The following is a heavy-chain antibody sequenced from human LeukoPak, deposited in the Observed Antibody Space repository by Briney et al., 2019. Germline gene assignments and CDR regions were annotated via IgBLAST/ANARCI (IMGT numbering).Heavy chain of an antibody. V-gene: IGHV4-59*08. D-gene: IGHD4-17*01. Sequence: SETLSLTCTVSGGSISSYYWSWIRQPPGKGLEWIGYIYYSGSTNYNPSLKSRVTISVDTSKNQFSLKLSSVTAADTAVYYCARLHGDYVLAWLDPWGQGTLVTVSS. CDR3: ARLHGDYVLAWLDP. J-gene: IGHJ5*02. CDR1: GGSISSYY. CDR2: IYYSGST.